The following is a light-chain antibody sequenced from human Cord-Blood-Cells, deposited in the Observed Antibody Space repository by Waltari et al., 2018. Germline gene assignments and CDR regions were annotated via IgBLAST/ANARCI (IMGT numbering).Light chain of an antibody. V-gene: IGKV1-8*01. CDR2: AAS. CDR3: QQYYSYPIT. Sequence: AIRMTQSPSSFSASTGDRVTIPCRASQGISSYLAWYQQKPGKAPKLLLYAASTLQSGVPSRFSGSGSGTDFTLTISCLQSEDFATYYCQQYYSYPITFGQGTRLEIK. CDR1: QGISSY. J-gene: IGKJ5*01.